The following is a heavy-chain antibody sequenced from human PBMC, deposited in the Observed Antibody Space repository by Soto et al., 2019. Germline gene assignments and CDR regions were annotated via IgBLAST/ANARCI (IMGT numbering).Heavy chain of an antibody. CDR2: ISGSGGST. V-gene: IGHV3-23*01. J-gene: IGHJ4*02. Sequence: EVQLLESGGGLVQPGGSLRLSCAASGFTFSRYAMNWVRQAPGKGLEWVPVISGSGGSTYYAASVKGRFTISRDNSKNTLYLQMNSLRAEDTAVYYCARRSSGWYFDYWGQGTLVTVSS. CDR3: ARRSSGWYFDY. CDR1: GFTFSRYA. D-gene: IGHD6-19*01.